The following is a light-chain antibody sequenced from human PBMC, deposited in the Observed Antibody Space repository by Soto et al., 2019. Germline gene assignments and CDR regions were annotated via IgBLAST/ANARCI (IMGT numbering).Light chain of an antibody. V-gene: IGKV3-11*01. CDR3: QQRNIWPPVT. CDR2: GAF. J-gene: IGKJ5*01. CDR1: PSVTNY. Sequence: EIVLTQSTDTMSLSPGERATISCRASPSVTNYLAWYQQKPGQAPRLLIYGAFNRATGIPARFSGSGSGTDFTLTISSLEPEDFAVYYCQQRNIWPPVTFGQGTGLEIK.